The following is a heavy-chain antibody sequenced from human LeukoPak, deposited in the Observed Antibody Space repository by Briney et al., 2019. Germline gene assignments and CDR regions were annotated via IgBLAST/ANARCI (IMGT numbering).Heavy chain of an antibody. V-gene: IGHV4-59*02. J-gene: IGHJ4*02. CDR2: IYNIGGT. CDR3: AREAVAGTLDY. D-gene: IGHD6-19*01. Sequence: SETLSLTCSVSGGSVSRDYWSWIRQSPGKRLEWLGYIYNIGGTNYNPSLKSRVSISVDTSKNQFSLMLTSVTAADTAVYYCAREAVAGTLDYWGQGALVTVSS. CDR1: GGSVSRDY.